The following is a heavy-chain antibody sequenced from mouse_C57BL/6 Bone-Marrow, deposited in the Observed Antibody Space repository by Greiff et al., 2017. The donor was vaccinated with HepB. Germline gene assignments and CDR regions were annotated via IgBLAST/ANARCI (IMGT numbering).Heavy chain of an antibody. CDR1: GFTFSSYA. D-gene: IGHD2-4*01. V-gene: IGHV5-4*03. Sequence: EVMLVESGGGLVKPGGSLKLSCAASGFTFSSYAMSWVRQTPEKRLEWVATISDGGSYTYYPDNVKGRFTISRDNAKNNLYLQMSHLKSEDTAMYYCARGHYDYEDYAMDYWGQGTSVTVSS. J-gene: IGHJ4*01. CDR3: ARGHYDYEDYAMDY. CDR2: ISDGGSYT.